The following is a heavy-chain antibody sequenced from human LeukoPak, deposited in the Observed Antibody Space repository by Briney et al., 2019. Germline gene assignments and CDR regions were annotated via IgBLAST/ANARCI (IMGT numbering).Heavy chain of an antibody. J-gene: IGHJ4*02. CDR3: ARDGILYSNGWHSSYFDY. CDR2: ISYDGRTE. CDR1: LFTFTNYA. Sequence: GGSLRLSCAASLFTFTNYAIHWVRQAPGKGLEWVAVISYDGRTEYYVDSVKGRFTISRDNSKNTLFLQMNSLRAEDTAVYYCARDGILYSNGWHSSYFDYWGQGTLVTVSS. D-gene: IGHD6-19*01. V-gene: IGHV3-30*04.